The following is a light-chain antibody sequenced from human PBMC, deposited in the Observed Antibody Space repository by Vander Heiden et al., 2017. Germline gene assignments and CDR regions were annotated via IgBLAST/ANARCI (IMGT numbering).Light chain of an antibody. V-gene: IGLV3-25*03. CDR2: KDS. J-gene: IGLJ2*01. Sequence: SYELTQPPSVSVSPGQTAGITCSGDALPKQYAYWYQQKPAQAPVLVIYKDSERPSGIPERFSGSSSGTTVTLTISGVQAEDEADYYCQSADSSGTYVVFGGGTKLTVL. CDR3: QSADSSGTYVV. CDR1: ALPKQY.